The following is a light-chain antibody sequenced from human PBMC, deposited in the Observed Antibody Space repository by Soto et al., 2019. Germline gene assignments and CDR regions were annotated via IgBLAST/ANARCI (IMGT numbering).Light chain of an antibody. Sequence: DIQLTQSPYSLSASVGERVTLTCLASQGINNYLAWYQQKPGKAPKLLIYAASSLQSGVPSRFSGSGSGTDFTLTISSLQPEDFATYYCQQSYSTWITFGQGTRLEIK. CDR2: AAS. V-gene: IGKV1-39*01. CDR3: QQSYSTWIT. J-gene: IGKJ5*01. CDR1: QGINNY.